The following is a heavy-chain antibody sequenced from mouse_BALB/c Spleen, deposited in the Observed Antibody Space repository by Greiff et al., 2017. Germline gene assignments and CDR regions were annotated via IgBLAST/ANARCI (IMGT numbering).Heavy chain of an antibody. CDR2: ILPSIGRT. V-gene: IGHV15-2*02. Sequence: QVQLQQSGSELMSPGSSVKLSCKASDSEVFPIAFMSWVRQKPGHGFEWIGDILPSIGRTIYGEKFEDKATLDADTVSNTADLEINSLTSEDSDIYFCARGGLEGYFDDWGQGTTLTVS. CDR1: DSEVFPIAF. CDR3: ARGGLEGYFDD. D-gene: IGHD1-1*02. J-gene: IGHJ2*01.